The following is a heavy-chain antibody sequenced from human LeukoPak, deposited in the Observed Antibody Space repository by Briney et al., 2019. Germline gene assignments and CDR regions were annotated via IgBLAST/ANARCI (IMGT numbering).Heavy chain of an antibody. CDR2: IHYSGNT. D-gene: IGHD4-17*01. CDR1: GGSISSSKYY. CDR3: ARRRGDGDYRPES. V-gene: IGHV4-39*01. Sequence: SETLSLTCTVSGGSISSSKYYWGWILQPPGRGLEWIGSIHYSGNTYYNPSLKSRVTISVDTPKNQFSLTLTSVTAADTSVYYCARRRGDGDYRPESWGQGTLVTVSS. J-gene: IGHJ5*02.